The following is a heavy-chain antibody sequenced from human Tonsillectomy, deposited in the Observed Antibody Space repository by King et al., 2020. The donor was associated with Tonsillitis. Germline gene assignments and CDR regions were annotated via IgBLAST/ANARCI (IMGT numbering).Heavy chain of an antibody. Sequence: VQLVESGGGVVQPGRSLRLSCTASGFTFSDYGIHWVRRAPGKGLEWVAVISHDGGQEYYAHSVKGRFTISRDNSKNTLFLQMDSLRVEDTAVYYCARPATPNGYLDSWGQGIRLTLSS. J-gene: IGHJ5*01. V-gene: IGHV3-33*05. D-gene: IGHD2-8*01. CDR2: ISHDGGQE. CDR1: GFTFSDYG. CDR3: ARPATPNGYLDS.